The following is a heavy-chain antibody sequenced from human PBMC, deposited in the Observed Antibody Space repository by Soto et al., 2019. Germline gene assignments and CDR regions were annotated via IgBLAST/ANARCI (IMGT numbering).Heavy chain of an antibody. V-gene: IGHV1-69*01. CDR1: GGTFSSYA. J-gene: IGHJ5*02. Sequence: QVQLVQSGAEVKKPGSSVKVSCKASGGTFSSYAISWVRQAPGQGLEWMGGIIPIFGTANYAQKFQGRVTITADESTSTAYMELSSLRSEDTAVYYCARDRITMVLGVITTDPYNWFDPWGQGTLVTVSS. CDR3: ARDRITMVLGVITTDPYNWFDP. CDR2: IIPIFGTA. D-gene: IGHD3-10*01.